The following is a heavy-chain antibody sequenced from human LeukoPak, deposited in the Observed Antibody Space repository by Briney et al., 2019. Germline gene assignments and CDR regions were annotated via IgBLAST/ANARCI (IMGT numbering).Heavy chain of an antibody. J-gene: IGHJ4*02. CDR3: ARGGGSYDF. CDR2: ITTSGDGT. V-gene: IGHV3-64*01. D-gene: IGHD1-26*01. Sequence: PGGSLRLSXAASGFTFSAYPMHWVRQAPGKGLEYLSAITTSGDGTYYANSVKGKFTISRDNSKSTLYLQMGSLRPDDMGVYYCARGGGSYDFWGQGTLVTVSS. CDR1: GFTFSAYP.